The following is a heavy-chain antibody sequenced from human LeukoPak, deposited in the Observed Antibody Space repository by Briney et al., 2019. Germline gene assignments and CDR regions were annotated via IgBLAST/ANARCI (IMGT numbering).Heavy chain of an antibody. CDR2: IYTSGST. CDR1: GGSISSGSYY. CDR3: ARIDGGGEYYFDS. V-gene: IGHV4-61*02. D-gene: IGHD3-16*01. Sequence: PSQTLSLTCTVSGGSISSGSYYWSWIRQPAGKGLEWIGRIYTSGSTNYNPSLKSRVTISVDTSKDQFSLKLSSVTAADTAVYYCARIDGGGEYYFDSWGQGTLVTVSS. J-gene: IGHJ4*02.